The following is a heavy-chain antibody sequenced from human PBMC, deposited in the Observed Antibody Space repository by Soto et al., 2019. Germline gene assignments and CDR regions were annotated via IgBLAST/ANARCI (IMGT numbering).Heavy chain of an antibody. J-gene: IGHJ6*02. CDR3: ARGRSSSSAYYYYGMDV. Sequence: PSETLSLTCTVSGGYINSPSHYWGWIRQPPGKGLEWIGSIFYTGRAYYTPSLKSRVTISVDTSKNQFSLKLSSVTAADTAVYYCARGRSSSSAYYYYGMDVWGQGTTVTVSS. V-gene: IGHV4-39*01. CDR1: GGYINSPSHY. D-gene: IGHD6-6*01. CDR2: IFYTGRA.